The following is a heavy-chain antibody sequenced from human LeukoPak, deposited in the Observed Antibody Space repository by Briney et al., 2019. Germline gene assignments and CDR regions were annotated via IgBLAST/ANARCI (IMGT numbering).Heavy chain of an antibody. CDR3: ARDERVWTHEYFQH. J-gene: IGHJ1*01. CDR1: GGSISSGSYY. V-gene: IGHV4-61*02. D-gene: IGHD3/OR15-3a*01. CDR2: IYTSGST. Sequence: PSETLSLTCTVSGGSISSGSYYLSWIRHPAGKGLEWIGRIYTSGSTNYNPSLKSRVTISVDTSKNQFSLKLSSVTAADTAVYYCARDERVWTHEYFQHWGQGTLVTVSS.